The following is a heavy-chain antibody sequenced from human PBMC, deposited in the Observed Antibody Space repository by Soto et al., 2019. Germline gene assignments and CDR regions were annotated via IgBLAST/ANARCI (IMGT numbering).Heavy chain of an antibody. V-gene: IGHV4-59*01. CDR1: GGSISSYY. CDR2: IYYSGST. J-gene: IGHJ4*02. CDR3: ASLQPEAYEYYYDSSGYWNYFDY. D-gene: IGHD3-22*01. Sequence: SETLSLTCTVSGGSISSYYWSWIRQPPGKGLEWIGYIYYSGSTNYNPSLKSRVTISVDTSKNQFSLKLSSVTAADTAVYYCASLQPEAYEYYYDSSGYWNYFDYWGQGTLVTVSS.